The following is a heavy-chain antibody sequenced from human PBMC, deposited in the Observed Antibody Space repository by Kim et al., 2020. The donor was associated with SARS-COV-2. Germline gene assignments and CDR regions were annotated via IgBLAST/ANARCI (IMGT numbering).Heavy chain of an antibody. Sequence: AQKFQGRVTMTRNTSISTAYMELSSLRSEDTAVYYCARVDSGYDTNWFDPWGQGTLVTVSS. D-gene: IGHD5-12*01. CDR3: ARVDSGYDTNWFDP. V-gene: IGHV1-8*01. J-gene: IGHJ5*02.